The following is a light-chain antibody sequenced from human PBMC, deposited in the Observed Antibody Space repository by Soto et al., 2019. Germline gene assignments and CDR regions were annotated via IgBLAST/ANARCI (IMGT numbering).Light chain of an antibody. CDR2: DVS. V-gene: IGLV2-14*03. CDR3: SSGGGASAPVL. Sequence: QSALTQPASVSGSPGHSITISCTGTSSDVGAYNYVSWYQHHPGKAPKLMIDDVSHRPSGVSDRFSGSKSGNTASLTISGLQAEDEADYYCSSGGGASAPVLFGGGTQLTVL. J-gene: IGLJ3*02. CDR1: SSDVGAYNY.